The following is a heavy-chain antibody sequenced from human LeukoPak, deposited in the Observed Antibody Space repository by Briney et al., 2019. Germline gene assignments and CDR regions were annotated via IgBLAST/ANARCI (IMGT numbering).Heavy chain of an antibody. CDR1: GFTFSTYP. D-gene: IGHD3-3*01. CDR2: ISKEGSNK. CDR3: VKRGSDGGPYFFDY. V-gene: IGHV3-30*18. J-gene: IGHJ4*02. Sequence: TGGSLRLSCGASGFTFSTYPMHWVRQAPGKGLEWVAAISKEGSNKYYADFVKGRYTISRDSSKNMLYLEMNSLSGEDTAVYYCVKRGSDGGPYFFDYWGQGTLVTVSS.